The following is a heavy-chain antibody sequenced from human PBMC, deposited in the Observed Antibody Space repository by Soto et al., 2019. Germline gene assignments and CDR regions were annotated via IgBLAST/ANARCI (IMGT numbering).Heavy chain of an antibody. D-gene: IGHD6-19*01. CDR2: MLHSGNT. CDR3: VRSPGWYKIDS. J-gene: IGHJ4*02. V-gene: IGHV4-4*02. CDR1: GDSVISNWW. Sequence: QLQLQESGPGLVKPSGTLSLTCAVSGDSVISNWWWGWVRQSPGKGVEWIADMLHSGNTNYSPSLESRVTLSVDKSKHQFSLKMNSMTAADTAVYFCVRSPGWYKIDSWGQGILVTVSS.